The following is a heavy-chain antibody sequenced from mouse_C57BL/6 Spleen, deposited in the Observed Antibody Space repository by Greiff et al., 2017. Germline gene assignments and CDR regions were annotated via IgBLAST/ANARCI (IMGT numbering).Heavy chain of an antibody. CDR2: ISSGGSYT. Sequence: EVQLVESGGDLVKPGGSLKLSCAASGFTFSSYGMSWVRQTPDKRLEWVATISSGGSYTYYPDSVKGRFTISRDNAKNTLYLQMSSLKSEDTAMYYCARHNYSFAYWGQGTLVTVSA. J-gene: IGHJ3*01. CDR1: GFTFSSYG. V-gene: IGHV5-6*01. D-gene: IGHD1-3*01. CDR3: ARHNYSFAY.